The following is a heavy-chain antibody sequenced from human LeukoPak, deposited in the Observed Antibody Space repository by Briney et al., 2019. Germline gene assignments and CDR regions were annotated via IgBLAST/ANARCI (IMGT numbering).Heavy chain of an antibody. CDR1: GFTFSSYA. CDR2: ISYDGSNK. D-gene: IGHD1-26*01. Sequence: GGSLRLSCAASGFTFSSYAMHWVRQAPGKGLEWVAVISYDGSNKYYADSVKGRFTISRDNSKNTLYLQMNSLRAEDTAVYYCARDLGRELEHFGFDYWGQGTLVTVSS. CDR3: ARDLGRELEHFGFDY. V-gene: IGHV3-30*04. J-gene: IGHJ4*02.